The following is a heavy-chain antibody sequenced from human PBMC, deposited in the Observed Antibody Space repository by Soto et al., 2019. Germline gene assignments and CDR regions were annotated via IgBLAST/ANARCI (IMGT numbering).Heavy chain of an antibody. CDR3: ARQYYFGSGSYYNQYNWFDP. CDR2: IYYSGNT. D-gene: IGHD3-10*01. J-gene: IGHJ5*02. Sequence: PSETLSLTCTVSGGSISSSSYYWGWIRQPPGKGLEWIGSIYYSGNTYYNPSLRSRVTISVDTAKNQFSLKLSSVTAADTAVYYCARQYYFGSGSYYNQYNWFDPWGQGTLVTVSS. CDR1: GGSISSSSYY. V-gene: IGHV4-39*01.